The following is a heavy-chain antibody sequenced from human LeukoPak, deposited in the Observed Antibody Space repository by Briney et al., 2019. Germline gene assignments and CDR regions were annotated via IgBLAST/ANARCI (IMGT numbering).Heavy chain of an antibody. J-gene: IGHJ4*02. Sequence: QSGGSLRLSCAASGFTVSSNYMSWVRQAPGKRLECVSVIYSGGSTYYADSVKGRFTISRDNSKNTLYLQMNSLRAEDTAVYYCARSRASSSWYLFDYWGQGTLVNVSS. D-gene: IGHD6-13*01. V-gene: IGHV3-66*01. CDR2: IYSGGST. CDR3: ARSRASSSWYLFDY. CDR1: GFTVSSNY.